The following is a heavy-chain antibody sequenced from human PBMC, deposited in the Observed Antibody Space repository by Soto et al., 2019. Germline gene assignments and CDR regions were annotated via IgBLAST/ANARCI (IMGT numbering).Heavy chain of an antibody. D-gene: IGHD6-13*01. CDR3: AKVSSSWYSGFFDL. J-gene: IGHJ4*02. CDR2: LSDSGGST. V-gene: IGHV3-23*01. CDR1: GFTFSSHA. Sequence: GGSLRLSCTASGFTFSSHAMTWVRQAPGKGLEWVSGLSDSGGSTYYADSVKGRFTISRDNSMNTLYLQMNTLRAEDMAVYYCAKVSSSWYSGFFDLWGQGT.